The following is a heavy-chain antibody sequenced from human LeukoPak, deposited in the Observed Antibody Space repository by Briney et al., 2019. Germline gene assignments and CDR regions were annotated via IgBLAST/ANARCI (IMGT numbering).Heavy chain of an antibody. CDR2: ISSSGSTI. D-gene: IGHD2-15*01. CDR1: GFTFSSSD. J-gene: IGHJ4*02. V-gene: IGHV3-48*03. CDR3: AREGVVVGRDFDY. Sequence: GGSLRLSCAASGFTFSSSDMHWVRQAPGKGLEWVSYISSSGSTIYYADSVKGRFTISRDNAKNSLYLQMNSLRAEDTAFYYCAREGVVVGRDFDYWGQGTLVTVSS.